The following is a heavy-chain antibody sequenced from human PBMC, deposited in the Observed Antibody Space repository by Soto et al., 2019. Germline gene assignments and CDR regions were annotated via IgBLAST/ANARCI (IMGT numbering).Heavy chain of an antibody. D-gene: IGHD2-15*01. V-gene: IGHV3-30-3*01. CDR3: ARAGGLLLDY. CDR2: ISYDGSNK. CDR1: GFTFSSYA. Sequence: QVQLVESGGGVVQPGRSLRLSCAASGFTFSSYAMYWVRQAPGKGLEWVAVISYDGSNKYYADSVKGRFTISRDISKNPLYLQMNSLRAEDTAVYYCARAGGLLLDYWGQGTLVTVSS. J-gene: IGHJ4*02.